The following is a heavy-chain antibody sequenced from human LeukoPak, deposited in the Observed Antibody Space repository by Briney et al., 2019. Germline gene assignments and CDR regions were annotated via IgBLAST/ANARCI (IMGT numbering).Heavy chain of an antibody. V-gene: IGHV3-7*04. Sequence: PGGSLRLSCVASGFTLSELWMNWVRQAPGKGLEWVANIKQDGSGKNYVDSVKGRFTISRDNAKNSVYLQMNSLRVEDTAVYYCVGGYGWLPDYWGQGTLVTVSS. J-gene: IGHJ4*02. D-gene: IGHD6-19*01. CDR3: VGGYGWLPDY. CDR2: IKQDGSGK. CDR1: GFTLSELW.